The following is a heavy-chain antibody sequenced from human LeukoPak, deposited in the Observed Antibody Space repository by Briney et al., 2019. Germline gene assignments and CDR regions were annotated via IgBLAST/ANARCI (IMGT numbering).Heavy chain of an antibody. V-gene: IGHV4-59*08. D-gene: IGHD2/OR15-2a*01. CDR3: SGHHPRNTVDF. Sequence: SETLSLTCTVSGGSISSYYWSWLRQPPGKGLEWIAYISDIGSINYNPALTVRVTISLDTSKTQFSLKLSSVTAADTAVYYCSGHHPRNTVDFWGQGTPVTVSS. CDR2: ISDIGSI. CDR1: GGSISSYY. J-gene: IGHJ4*02.